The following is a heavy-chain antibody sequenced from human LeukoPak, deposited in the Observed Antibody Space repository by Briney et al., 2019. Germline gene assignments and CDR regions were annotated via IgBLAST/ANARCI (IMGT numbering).Heavy chain of an antibody. V-gene: IGHV1-2*02. CDR1: GYTFTGYY. CDR3: ASLLGQVVLPATADYYYYYGMDV. CDR2: INPNSGGT. D-gene: IGHD7-27*01. J-gene: IGHJ6*02. Sequence: GASVKVSCKASGYTFTGYYMHWVRQAPGQGLEWMGWINPNSGGTNYAQKFQGRVTMTRDTSISTAYMELSRLRSDDTAVYYCASLLGQVVLPATADYYYYYGMDVWGQGTTVTVSS.